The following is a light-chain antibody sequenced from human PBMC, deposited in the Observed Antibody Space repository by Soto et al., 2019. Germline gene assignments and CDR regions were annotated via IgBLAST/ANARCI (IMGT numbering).Light chain of an antibody. J-gene: IGKJ1*01. CDR1: QSVNSK. V-gene: IGKV3D-15*01. CDR3: QQYNNWLWT. CDR2: DAS. Sequence: IVMTQSPATLSVSPGDRVTLSCRASQSVNSKLAWYQHNPGQAPRLLIYDASTRATGIPVRFSGSGSGTAFTLTINSLQSEDFAVYYCQQYNNWLWTFGQGTKLEIK.